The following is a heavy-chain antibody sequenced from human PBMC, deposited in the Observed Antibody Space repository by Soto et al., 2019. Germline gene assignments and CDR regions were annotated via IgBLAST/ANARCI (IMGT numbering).Heavy chain of an antibody. CDR2: INAGNGNT. J-gene: IGHJ5*02. CDR1: GYTFASYA. V-gene: IGHV1-3*01. D-gene: IGHD5-12*01. Sequence: ASVKVSCKASGYTFASYAMHWVRQAPGRRLEWMGWINAGNGNTKYSQKFQGRVTITRDTSASTAYMELSSLRSEDTAVYYCARGIVDIVGAIRPWFVPWGQGTLVTVSS. CDR3: ARGIVDIVGAIRPWFVP.